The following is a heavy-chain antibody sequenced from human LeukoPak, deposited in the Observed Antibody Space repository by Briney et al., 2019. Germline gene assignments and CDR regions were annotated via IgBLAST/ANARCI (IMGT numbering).Heavy chain of an antibody. V-gene: IGHV3-13*01. D-gene: IGHD3-10*01. CDR2: IGTGGDT. CDR3: ARGGNYFGSGTYPFPLDI. CDR1: GFTFSNHD. Sequence: PGGSLRLSCAASGFTFSNHDMHWVRQATGKGLEWVSAIGTGGDTYYDASVNGRFTISRENARSSLYLQMNSLRVGDTAVYYCARGGNYFGSGTYPFPLDIWGQGTMVTVSS. J-gene: IGHJ3*02.